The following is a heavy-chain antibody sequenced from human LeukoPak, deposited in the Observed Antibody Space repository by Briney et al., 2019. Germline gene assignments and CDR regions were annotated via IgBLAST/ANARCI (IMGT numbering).Heavy chain of an antibody. D-gene: IGHD3-3*01. V-gene: IGHV3-49*03. CDR2: IRGKPYGETT. J-gene: IGHJ4*02. CDR3: TRGSDTIFGVARDGFDS. CDR1: GFTFDDYA. Sequence: GGSLRLSCAASGFTFDDYAMSWFRQAPGKGLEWVGFIRGKPYGETTEYAASVLGRFTISRDDSESTTYLQLSSLKTEDTAVYYCTRGSDTIFGVARDGFDSWGQGTLVTVSS.